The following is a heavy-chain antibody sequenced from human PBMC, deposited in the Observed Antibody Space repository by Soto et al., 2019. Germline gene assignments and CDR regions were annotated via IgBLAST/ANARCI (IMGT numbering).Heavy chain of an antibody. Sequence: GGSLRLSCAASGFTFSDYYMSWIRQAPGKGLEWVSYISSSGSTIYYADSEKGRFTISRDNAKNSLYLQMNSLRAEDTALYYCARLSRGGSCYPYYYYGMDVWGQGTTVTVSS. CDR3: ARLSRGGSCYPYYYYGMDV. J-gene: IGHJ6*02. CDR2: ISSSGSTI. V-gene: IGHV3-11*01. D-gene: IGHD2-15*01. CDR1: GFTFSDYY.